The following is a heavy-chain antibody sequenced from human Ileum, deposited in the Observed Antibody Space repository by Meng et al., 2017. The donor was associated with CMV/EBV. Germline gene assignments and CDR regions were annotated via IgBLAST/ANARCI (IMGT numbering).Heavy chain of an antibody. J-gene: IGHJ4*02. D-gene: IGHD3-10*01. Sequence: DSFPSNSAAWNWIRQSPSRGLEWLGRTYYRSKWYNDYAVSLKGRININADTSKNQVSLQLNSVSPEDTAVYYCARSTLWFGEYADYWGQGTLVTVSS. CDR1: DSFPSNSAA. CDR3: ARSTLWFGEYADY. V-gene: IGHV6-1*01. CDR2: TYYRSKWYN.